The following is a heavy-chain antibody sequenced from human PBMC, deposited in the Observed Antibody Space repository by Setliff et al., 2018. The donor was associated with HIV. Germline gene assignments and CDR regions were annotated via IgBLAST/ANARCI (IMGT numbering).Heavy chain of an antibody. CDR1: GVSISRYY. CDR3: ARDRGTRYGSGKDFDS. CDR2: FSFSADN. J-gene: IGHJ4*02. V-gene: IGHV4-59*12. D-gene: IGHD3-10*01. Sequence: PSETLSLTCTVSGVSISRYYWNWIRQPPGKGLEWIGYFSFSADNKYNPSLRSRVTLSVDTSKNHFSLKLYSVTAADTAVYYCARDRGTRYGSGKDFDSWGQGILVTVS.